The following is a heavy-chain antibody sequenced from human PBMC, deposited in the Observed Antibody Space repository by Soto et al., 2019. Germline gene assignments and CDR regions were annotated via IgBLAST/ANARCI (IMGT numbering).Heavy chain of an antibody. Sequence: TSETLSLTCTVSGGSISSGGYYWSWIRQHPGKGLEWIGYIYYSGSTYYNPSLKSRVTISVDTSKNQFSLKLSSVTAADTAVYYCARDGFSSGHNNWFDPWGQGTLVTVSS. CDR3: ARDGFSSGHNNWFDP. CDR1: GGSISSGGYY. J-gene: IGHJ5*02. V-gene: IGHV4-31*03. CDR2: IYYSGST. D-gene: IGHD6-19*01.